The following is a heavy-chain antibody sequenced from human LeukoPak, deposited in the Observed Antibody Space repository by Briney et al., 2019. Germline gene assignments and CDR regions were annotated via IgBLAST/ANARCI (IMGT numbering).Heavy chain of an antibody. D-gene: IGHD6-19*01. CDR2: IYTSGST. Sequence: SETLSLTCTVSGGSISSYYWSWIRQPAGKGLEWIGRIYTSGSTNYNPSLKSRVTISVDTSKNQFSLKLSSVTAADTAVYYCARGHGSGWYKVSYFDYWGQGTLVTVSS. CDR1: GGSISSYY. V-gene: IGHV4-4*07. CDR3: ARGHGSGWYKVSYFDY. J-gene: IGHJ4*02.